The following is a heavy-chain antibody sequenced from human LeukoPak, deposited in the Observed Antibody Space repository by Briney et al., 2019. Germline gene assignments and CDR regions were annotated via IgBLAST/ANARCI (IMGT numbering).Heavy chain of an antibody. D-gene: IGHD3-10*01. CDR3: ANWGSSMVRGADV. V-gene: IGHV3-30*12. J-gene: IGHJ6*04. CDR1: GFTFSSYG. CDR2: ISYDGSNK. Sequence: GGSLRLSCAASGFTFSSYGMHWVRQAPGRGLEWVAVISYDGSNKYYADSVKGRFTISRDNSKNTLYLQMNSLRAEDTAVYYCANWGSSMVRGADVWGKGTTVTVSS.